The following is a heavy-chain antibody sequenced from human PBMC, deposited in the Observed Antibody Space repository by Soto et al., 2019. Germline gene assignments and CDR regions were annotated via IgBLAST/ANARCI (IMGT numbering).Heavy chain of an antibody. V-gene: IGHV3-48*03. CDR2: ISRSGTTI. CDR3: AREMIHYYSGLDA. Sequence: EVHLVESGGGLVQPGGSLRLSCAASGFTFSSFDMNWVRQAPGKGLEWISYISRSGTTISYAGSVKGRFTISRDNSQNSLYLQMTSLRAEDTATYYCAREMIHYYSGLDAWGQGTPVTVSS. J-gene: IGHJ6*02. D-gene: IGHD3-22*01. CDR1: GFTFSSFD.